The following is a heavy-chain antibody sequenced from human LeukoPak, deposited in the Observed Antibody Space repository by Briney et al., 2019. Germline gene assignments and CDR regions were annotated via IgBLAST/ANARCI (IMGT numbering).Heavy chain of an antibody. CDR3: ARILYDYVWGSYRYGLDY. D-gene: IGHD3-16*02. Sequence: GGSLRLSCAASGFTFSSYAMSWVRQAPGKGLEWVSAISGSGGSTYYADSVKGRFTISRDNSKNTPYLQMNSLRAEDTAVYYCARILYDYVWGSYRYGLDYWGQGTLVTVSS. CDR2: ISGSGGST. V-gene: IGHV3-23*01. CDR1: GFTFSSYA. J-gene: IGHJ4*02.